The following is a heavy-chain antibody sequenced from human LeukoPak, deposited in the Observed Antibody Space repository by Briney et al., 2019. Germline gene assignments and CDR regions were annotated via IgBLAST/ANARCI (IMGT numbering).Heavy chain of an antibody. Sequence: SETLSLTCTVSGGSISSYYWSWIRQPAGKGLEWIGRIYTSGSTNYNPSLKSRVTMSVDTSKNQFSLKLSSVTAADTAVYYCARDGGNYYDSSGYYVNDAFDIRGQGTMVTVSS. CDR2: IYTSGST. V-gene: IGHV4-4*07. CDR1: GGSISSYY. D-gene: IGHD3-22*01. J-gene: IGHJ3*02. CDR3: ARDGGNYYDSSGYYVNDAFDI.